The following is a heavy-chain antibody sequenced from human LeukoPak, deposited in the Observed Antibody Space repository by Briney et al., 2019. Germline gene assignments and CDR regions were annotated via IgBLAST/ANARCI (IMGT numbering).Heavy chain of an antibody. CDR2: ISYDGSYE. Sequence: PGGSLRLSCVASGFTFSSYGMHWVRQAPGKGLEWVAIISYDGSYENYGDSVKGRFTVSRDNSKNTSYLQLNSLRAEDTATYYCAKGRGATYQWYFDLWGRGTLVTVAT. V-gene: IGHV3-33*05. CDR3: AKGRGATYQWYFDL. J-gene: IGHJ2*01. CDR1: GFTFSSYG.